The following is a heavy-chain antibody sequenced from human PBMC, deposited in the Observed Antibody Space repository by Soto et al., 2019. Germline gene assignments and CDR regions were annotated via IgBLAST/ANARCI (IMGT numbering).Heavy chain of an antibody. Sequence: QMQLQESGPGVVKPSETLSLTCTVSGGYISDNYWTWIRQPPGKGLEWIGYIQYGGNINYTPLLKSRATISLDTSTNQVSLNLTSLTAADTAVYYCARYSPGFLREYYYGRDVGGQWATVPVS. CDR3: ARYSPGFLREYYYGRDV. V-gene: IGHV4-59*01. J-gene: IGHJ6*02. CDR1: GGYISDNY. CDR2: IQYGGNI. D-gene: IGHD2-15*01.